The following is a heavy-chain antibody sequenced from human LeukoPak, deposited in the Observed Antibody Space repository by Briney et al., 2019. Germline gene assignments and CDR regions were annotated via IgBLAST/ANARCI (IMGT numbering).Heavy chain of an antibody. Sequence: GGSLRLSCAASGFTFSSYSMNWVRQARGKGLEWVSYIRSSSSTIYYADSVKGRFTISRDNAKNSLYLQMNSLRAEDTAVYYCATRLDGSGSYYSSDAFDIWGQGTMVTVSS. CDR1: GFTFSSYS. D-gene: IGHD3-10*01. V-gene: IGHV3-48*04. CDR3: ATRLDGSGSYYSSDAFDI. J-gene: IGHJ3*02. CDR2: IRSSSSTI.